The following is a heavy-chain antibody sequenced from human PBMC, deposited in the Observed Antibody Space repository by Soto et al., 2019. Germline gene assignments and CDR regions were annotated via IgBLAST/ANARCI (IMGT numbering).Heavy chain of an antibody. V-gene: IGHV4-34*01. D-gene: IGHD5-18*01. J-gene: IGHJ4*02. CDR3: ARGVRVQLWPPGYFDY. Sequence: SGTLSLTCAVYGGSFSCYYWSWIRQPPGKGLEWIGEINHSGSTNYNPSLKSRVTISVDTSKNQFSLKLSSVTAADTAVYYCARGVRVQLWPPGYFDYWGQGTLVTVSS. CDR2: INHSGST. CDR1: GGSFSCYY.